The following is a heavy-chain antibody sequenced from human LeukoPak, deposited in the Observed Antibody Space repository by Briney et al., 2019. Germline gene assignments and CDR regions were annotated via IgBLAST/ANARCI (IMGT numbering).Heavy chain of an antibody. D-gene: IGHD6-13*01. CDR3: ASSGIAETNLKY. CDR2: IIPIFGTA. CDR1: GGTFSSYA. J-gene: IGHJ4*02. V-gene: IGHV1-69*05. Sequence: GASMKVSCKASGGTFSSYAISWVRQAPGQGLEWMGRIIPIFGTANYAQKFQGRVTITTDESTSTAYMELSSLRSEDTAVYYCASSGIAETNLKYWGQGTLVTVSS.